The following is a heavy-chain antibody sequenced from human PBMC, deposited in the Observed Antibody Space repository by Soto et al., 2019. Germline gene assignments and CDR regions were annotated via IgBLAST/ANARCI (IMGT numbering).Heavy chain of an antibody. Sequence: ASVKVSCKASGGTFSSYAISWVRQAPGQGLEWMGGIIPIFGTANYAQKFQGRVTITADESTSTAYMELSSLRSEDTAVYYCARDLAPGLADSSGYQYYFDYWGQGTLVTVSS. CDR3: ARDLAPGLADSSGYQYYFDY. D-gene: IGHD3-22*01. J-gene: IGHJ4*02. V-gene: IGHV1-69*13. CDR1: GGTFSSYA. CDR2: IIPIFGTA.